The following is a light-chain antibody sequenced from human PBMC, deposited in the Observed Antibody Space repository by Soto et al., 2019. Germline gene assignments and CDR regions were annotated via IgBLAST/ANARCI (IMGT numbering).Light chain of an antibody. CDR3: AAWDDSLSAWV. CDR2: RNN. Sequence: QPVLTQPPSASGTPGQRVTISCSGSSSNIGSNYVYWYQQLPGTAPTLLIYRNNQRPSGVPDRCSGSKSGTSASLAISGLRSADEAAYYCAAWDDSLSAWVFGGGTKLTVL. V-gene: IGLV1-47*01. CDR1: SSNIGSNY. J-gene: IGLJ3*02.